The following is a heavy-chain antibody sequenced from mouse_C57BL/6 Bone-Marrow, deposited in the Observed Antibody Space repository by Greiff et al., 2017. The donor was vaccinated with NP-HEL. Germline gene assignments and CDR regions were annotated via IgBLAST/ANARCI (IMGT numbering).Heavy chain of an antibody. D-gene: IGHD2-4*01. CDR1: GSTFTDYY. V-gene: IGHV1-19*01. J-gene: IGHJ3*01. Sequence: EVQLKESGPVLVKPGASVKMSCKASGSTFTDYYMNWVKQSHGKSLEWMGVINPYNGGTSYNQKFKGKATLTVDKSSSTAYMELNSLTSEDSAVYYCARWGDYPYWGQGTLVTVSA. CDR2: INPYNGGT. CDR3: ARWGDYPY.